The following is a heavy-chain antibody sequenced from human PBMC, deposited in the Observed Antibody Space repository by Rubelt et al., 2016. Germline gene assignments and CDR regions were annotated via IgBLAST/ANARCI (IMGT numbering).Heavy chain of an antibody. CDR2: VYSGDSQ. V-gene: IGHV3-53*01. CDR3: ARDGSEWSRDY. D-gene: IGHD3-3*01. J-gene: IGHJ4*02. CDR1: GFTVSSNY. Sequence: EVQLVESGGGLIQPGGSLRLSCAASGFTVSSNYMSWVRQAPGKGLEWVSTIVYSGDSQYYADSVKGRFTISRDNTRNSLCLQMNSLRADDTAIYYCARDGSEWSRDYWGQGTLVTVSS.